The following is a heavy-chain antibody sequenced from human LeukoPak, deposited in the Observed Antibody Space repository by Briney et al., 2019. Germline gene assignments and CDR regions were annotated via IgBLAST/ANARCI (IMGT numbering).Heavy chain of an antibody. CDR2: ISYDGSNK. CDR1: GFTFSSYA. V-gene: IGHV3-30-3*01. D-gene: IGHD6-13*01. Sequence: GGSLRLSCAASGFTFSSYAMHWVCQAPGKGLEWVAVISYDGSNKYYADSVKGRFTISRDNSKNTLYLQMNSLRAEDTAVYYCARVDPAAGPFDYWGQGTLVTVSS. CDR3: ARVDPAAGPFDY. J-gene: IGHJ4*02.